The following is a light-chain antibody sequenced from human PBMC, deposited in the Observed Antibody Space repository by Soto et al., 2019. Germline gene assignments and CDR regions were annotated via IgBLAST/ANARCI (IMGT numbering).Light chain of an antibody. CDR1: TSDVGAYNY. V-gene: IGLV2-14*03. CDR3: SSFTSSNTYV. Sequence: QSVLTQPASVSGSPGQSITISCTGTTSDVGAYNYVSWYQQHPGKAPKLIIYDVSDRPSGVSNRFSGSKSGNTASLTISGLKEDDEADYYCSSFTSSNTYVFGTGTKVXVL. J-gene: IGLJ1*01. CDR2: DVS.